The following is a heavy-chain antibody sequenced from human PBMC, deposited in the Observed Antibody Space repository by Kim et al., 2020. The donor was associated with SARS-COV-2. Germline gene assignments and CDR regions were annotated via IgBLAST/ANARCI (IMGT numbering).Heavy chain of an antibody. CDR1: GFTFSTYA. V-gene: IGHV3-23*01. Sequence: GGSLRLSCAASGFTFSTYALAWFRQAPGKGLEWVSVIGSGGANIHYADSVKGRFTISRDNSKNTLYLEMNSLRAEDTAVYYCAQYTQNGQPFDYWGQGSLVTVSS. CDR3: AQYTQNGQPFDY. D-gene: IGHD2-2*02. CDR2: IGSGGANI. J-gene: IGHJ4*02.